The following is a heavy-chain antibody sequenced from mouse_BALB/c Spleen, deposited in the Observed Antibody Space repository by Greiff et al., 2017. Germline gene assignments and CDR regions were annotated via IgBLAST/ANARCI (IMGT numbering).Heavy chain of an antibody. D-gene: IGHD2-2*01. V-gene: IGHV3-6*02. CDR1: GYSFTSGYF. Sequence: EVQLQQSGPGLVKPSQSLSLTCSVSGYSFTSGYFWNWIRQFPGNKLEWMGYISYDGSNNYNPLLKNRISITRDTSKNQFFLKLNSVTTEDTAAYYCVYYGYGYAMDYWGQGTSGTVSS. CDR2: ISYDGSN. CDR3: VYYGYGYAMDY. J-gene: IGHJ4*01.